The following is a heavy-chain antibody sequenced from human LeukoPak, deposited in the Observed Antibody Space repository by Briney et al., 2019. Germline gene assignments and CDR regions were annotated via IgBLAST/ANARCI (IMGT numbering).Heavy chain of an antibody. CDR3: ARVGSSGSYNEDY. J-gene: IGHJ4*02. D-gene: IGHD1-26*01. V-gene: IGHV3-30*02. Sequence: GGSLRLSCAASGFTFSSYGMHWVRQAPGKGLEWVAFIRYDGSSKYYADSVRGRFTISRDNAKNSLYLQMNTLRAEDTAVYYCARVGSSGSYNEDYWGQGTLVTVSS. CDR1: GFTFSSYG. CDR2: IRYDGSSK.